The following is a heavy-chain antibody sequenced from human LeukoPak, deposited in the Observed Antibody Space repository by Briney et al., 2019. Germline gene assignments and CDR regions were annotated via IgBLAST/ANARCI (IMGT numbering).Heavy chain of an antibody. Sequence: SVKVSCKASGGTFNNSAISWVRQAPGQGLEWLGGIMPLFGAAGYAQKFQGRVTITKDESTRTVYLELTSLTSDDTAVYYCARDVHGDYGSGWFDPWGQGTLVSVSS. CDR3: ARDVHGDYGSGWFDP. V-gene: IGHV1-69*05. CDR2: IMPLFGAA. D-gene: IGHD4-17*01. CDR1: GGTFNNSA. J-gene: IGHJ5*02.